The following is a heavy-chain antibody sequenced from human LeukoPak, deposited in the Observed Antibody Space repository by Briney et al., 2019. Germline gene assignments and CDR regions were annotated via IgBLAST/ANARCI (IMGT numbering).Heavy chain of an antibody. J-gene: IGHJ5*02. CDR2: INPNSGGT. D-gene: IGHD1-7*01. Sequence: GASVKVSCKASGYTFTGYYMHWVRQAPGQGLEWMGWINPNSGGTNYAQKFQGWVTMTRDTSISTAYMELSRLRSDDTAVYYCARVLKYNWNSGWFDPWGQGTLVTVSS. CDR3: ARVLKYNWNSGWFDP. CDR1: GYTFTGYY. V-gene: IGHV1-2*04.